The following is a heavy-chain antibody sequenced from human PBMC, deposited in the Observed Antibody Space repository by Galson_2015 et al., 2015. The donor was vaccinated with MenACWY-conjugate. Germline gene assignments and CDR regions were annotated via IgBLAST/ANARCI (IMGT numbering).Heavy chain of an antibody. CDR2: INAGTT. V-gene: IGHV1-3*01. D-gene: IGHD1-14*01. Sequence: SVKVSCKASGYSFINYAMHWVRQAPGQWPEWMGWINAGTTRYSQKFQGRVTITWDTSATTVYMELSSLKSEDTAVYYCARARKGSRGNWFDPWGQGALVTVSS. J-gene: IGHJ5*02. CDR3: ARARKGSRGNWFDP. CDR1: GYSFINYA.